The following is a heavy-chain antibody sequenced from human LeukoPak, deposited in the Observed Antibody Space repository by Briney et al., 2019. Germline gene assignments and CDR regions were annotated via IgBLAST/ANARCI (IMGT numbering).Heavy chain of an antibody. Sequence: GASVKVSCKVSGYTLTELSMHWVRQAPGKGLEWMGGFDPEDGETIYAQKFQGRVTMTEDTSTDTAYMELSSLRSEDTAVYYCARDVGYSGYDSTFDYWGQGTLVTVSS. D-gene: IGHD5-12*01. CDR1: GYTLTELS. CDR2: FDPEDGET. J-gene: IGHJ4*02. CDR3: ARDVGYSGYDSTFDY. V-gene: IGHV1-24*01.